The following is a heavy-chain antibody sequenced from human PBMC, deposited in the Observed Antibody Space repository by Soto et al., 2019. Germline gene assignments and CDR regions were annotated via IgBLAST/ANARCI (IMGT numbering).Heavy chain of an antibody. CDR1: GCTFRNAC. CDR2: IKSKTDGGTT. J-gene: IGHJ4*02. Sequence: GGPLRLSCAASGCTFRNACMSRVRQAQGKGLEWVGRIKSKTDGGTTDYAAPVKGRFTISRDDSKNTLYLQMNSLKTEDTAVYYCTTEDPYGDYGAFDYWGQGTLVTVSS. D-gene: IGHD4-17*01. V-gene: IGHV3-15*01. CDR3: TTEDPYGDYGAFDY.